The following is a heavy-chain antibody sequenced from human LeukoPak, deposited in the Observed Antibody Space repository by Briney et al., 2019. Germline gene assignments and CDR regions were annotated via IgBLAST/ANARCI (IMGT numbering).Heavy chain of an antibody. D-gene: IGHD2-21*01. CDR2: ISGSGVST. CDR3: AKGLYGDTFLNWFDP. J-gene: IGHJ5*02. Sequence: GGSLRLSCAASGFTFSSYAMSWVRQAPGKGLKWVSGISGSGVSTYYTDSVKGRFTVSRDNSKNTMFLQMNSLRAEGTAVYYCAKGLYGDTFLNWFDPWGQGTLVTVSS. V-gene: IGHV3-23*01. CDR1: GFTFSSYA.